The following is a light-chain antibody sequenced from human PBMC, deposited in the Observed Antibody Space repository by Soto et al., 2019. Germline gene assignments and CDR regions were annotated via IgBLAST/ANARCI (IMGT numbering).Light chain of an antibody. V-gene: IGKV3-15*01. CDR2: GAS. J-gene: IGKJ1*01. Sequence: EKVMTQSPATPSASPGERATLSCRASQSVTSNLAWYQQKAGQAPRLLMYGASTRATGIPARCSGSGSGTEFTLTISSIQPQDFAVSYCQQYDNWAPLTFGQGTKVDIK. CDR3: QQYDNWAPLT. CDR1: QSVTSN.